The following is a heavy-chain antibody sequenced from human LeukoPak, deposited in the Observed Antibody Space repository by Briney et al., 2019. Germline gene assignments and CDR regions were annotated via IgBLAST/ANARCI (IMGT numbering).Heavy chain of an antibody. D-gene: IGHD6-13*01. CDR2: IIPSGGST. J-gene: IGHJ3*02. CDR1: GFTFSSCA. V-gene: IGHV3-23*01. Sequence: GGSLRLSCAASGFTFSSCAMIWVRQAPGKGLEWVSSIIPSGGSTYYADSVKGRFTISRDNSKNTLYLQMNSLRAEDTAVYYCARAGIAAAGDAFDIWGQGTMVTVSS. CDR3: ARAGIAAAGDAFDI.